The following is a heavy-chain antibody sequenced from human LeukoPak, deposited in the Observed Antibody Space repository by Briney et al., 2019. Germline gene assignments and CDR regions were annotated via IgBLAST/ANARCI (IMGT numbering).Heavy chain of an antibody. J-gene: IGHJ4*02. D-gene: IGHD1-26*01. CDR1: GYTFTGYY. CDR2: INPNSGGT. Sequence: ASVKVSCKASGYTFTGYYMHWVRQAPGQGLEWMGWINPNSGGTNYAQKFQGRVTMTRDTSISTAYMELSRLRSDDTAVYYCASPSFESGSYYYFDYWGQGTLVTVSS. V-gene: IGHV1-2*02. CDR3: ASPSFESGSYYYFDY.